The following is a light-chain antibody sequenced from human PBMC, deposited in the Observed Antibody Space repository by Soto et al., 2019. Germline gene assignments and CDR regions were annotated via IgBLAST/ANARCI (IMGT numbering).Light chain of an antibody. Sequence: DIQMTQSPSTLSASVGDRVTITCRASQSISNWLAWYQQKPGKAPKILIYKTSSLESGVPSRFSGSGSGTEFTLTISNLQPEDFATYYCQQTSSTPTFGGGTKVDIK. CDR2: KTS. CDR1: QSISNW. V-gene: IGKV1-5*03. CDR3: QQTSSTPT. J-gene: IGKJ4*01.